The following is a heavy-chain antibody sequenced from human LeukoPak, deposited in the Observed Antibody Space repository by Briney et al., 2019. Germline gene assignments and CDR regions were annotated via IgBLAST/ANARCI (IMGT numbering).Heavy chain of an antibody. Sequence: PSETLSLTCTVSGGSISSYYWSWIRQPPGKGLVWIGYIYYSGSTNYNPSLKSRVTISVDTSKNQFSLKLSSVTAADTAVYYCARVPLALRGYSGYEYYYYGMDVWGKGTTVTVSS. V-gene: IGHV4-59*01. D-gene: IGHD5-12*01. J-gene: IGHJ6*04. CDR1: GGSISSYY. CDR3: ARVPLALRGYSGYEYYYYGMDV. CDR2: IYYSGST.